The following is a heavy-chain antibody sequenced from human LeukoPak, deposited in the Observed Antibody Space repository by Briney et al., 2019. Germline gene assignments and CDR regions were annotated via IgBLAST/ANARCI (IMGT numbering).Heavy chain of an antibody. Sequence: GGSLRLSCAASGFTFNTFNMNWVRQAPGKGLEWVSSITSGGDYIYYADSVKGRFTTSRDNAKNSLSLQLNSLRVEDTAVYYCARGHYDVLAASYKWAPDYWGQGTLVTVSS. CDR1: GFTFNTFN. V-gene: IGHV3-21*01. J-gene: IGHJ4*02. CDR3: ARGHYDVLAASYKWAPDY. D-gene: IGHD3-9*01. CDR2: ITSGGDYI.